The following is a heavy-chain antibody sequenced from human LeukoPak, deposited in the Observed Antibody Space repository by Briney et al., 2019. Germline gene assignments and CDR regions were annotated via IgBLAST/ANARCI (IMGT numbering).Heavy chain of an antibody. CDR3: ASASYGHYYYYYMDV. CDR1: GGTFSSYA. D-gene: IGHD3-10*01. J-gene: IGHJ6*03. Sequence: GASVKVSCKASGGTFSSYAISWVRQAPGQGLEWMGGIIPIFGTANYAQKFQGRVTITADESTSTAYMELSSLRSEDTAVYYCASASYGHYYYYYMDVWGKGTTVTVSS. V-gene: IGHV1-69*13. CDR2: IIPIFGTA.